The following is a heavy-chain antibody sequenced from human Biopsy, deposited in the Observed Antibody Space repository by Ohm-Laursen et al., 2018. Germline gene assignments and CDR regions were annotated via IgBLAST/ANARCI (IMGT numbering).Heavy chain of an antibody. Sequence: GTLSLTCSGFGGTISGYYWNWIRQPAGGGLEYIGRLNTTGSTNYNPSLRRRVTISADTSKNRFYLNLSCVTAADTAVYFCARNIAYGYSYFQYWGQGILVTVSS. J-gene: IGHJ1*01. D-gene: IGHD5-18*01. CDR2: LNTTGST. V-gene: IGHV4-59*10. CDR3: ARNIAYGYSYFQY. CDR1: GGTISGYY.